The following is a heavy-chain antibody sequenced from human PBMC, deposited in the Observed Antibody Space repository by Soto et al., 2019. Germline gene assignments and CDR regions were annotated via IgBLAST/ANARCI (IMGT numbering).Heavy chain of an antibody. J-gene: IGHJ4*02. CDR1: GGSISSTRYY. CDR2: VYYSGST. D-gene: IGHD2-8*01. CDR3: ARLMSYLDTTGLYYFDY. V-gene: IGHV4-39*01. Sequence: QLQLQESGPGLVKPSETLSLTCTVSGGSISSTRYYWGWIRQPPGKGLEWIGSVYYSGSTYYSPSLKSRVTMSIDTSKNQFSLRLSSVTAADTSVYYCARLMSYLDTTGLYYFDYWGQGTLVTVSS.